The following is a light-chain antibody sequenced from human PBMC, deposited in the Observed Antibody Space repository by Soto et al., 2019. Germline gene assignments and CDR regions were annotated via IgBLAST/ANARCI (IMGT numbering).Light chain of an antibody. CDR2: KTS. Sequence: QAVVTQEPSLTVSPGGTVTLTCGSSAGTVTSGHYPNWFQQKLGQAPRPLIYKTSNRHSWTPARFSGSLLGGKAALTLSDVQPEDEAEYYCLLPSGVAWVFGGGTKVTVL. CDR1: AGTVTSGHY. J-gene: IGLJ3*02. CDR3: LLPSGVAWV. V-gene: IGLV7-43*01.